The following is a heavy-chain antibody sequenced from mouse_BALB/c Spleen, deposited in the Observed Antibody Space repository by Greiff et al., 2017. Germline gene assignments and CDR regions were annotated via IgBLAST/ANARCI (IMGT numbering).Heavy chain of an antibody. J-gene: IGHJ2*01. D-gene: IGHD2-2*01. CDR1: GFNIKDTY. V-gene: IGHV14-3*02. Sequence: EVQLQESGAELVKPGASVKLSCTASGFNIKDTYMHWVKQRPEQGLEWIGRIDPANGNTKYDPKFQGKATITADTSSNTAYLQLSSLTSEDTAVYYCARKEGYDGHFDYWGQGTTRTVSS. CDR2: IDPANGNT. CDR3: ARKEGYDGHFDY.